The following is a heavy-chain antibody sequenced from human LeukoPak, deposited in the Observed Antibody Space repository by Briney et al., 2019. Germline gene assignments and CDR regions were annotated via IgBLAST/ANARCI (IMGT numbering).Heavy chain of an antibody. CDR1: GFTFSSYT. D-gene: IGHD3-9*01. CDR2: IGGSGGNT. V-gene: IGHV3-23*01. Sequence: SGGSLRLSCAASGFTFSSYTMSWVRQAPGKGLEWVSAIGGSGGNTYYADSVKGRFTISRDNSKNMLYLQMNSLRAEDTAVYYCAHLGYDILTGYYNWGQGTLVFVSS. J-gene: IGHJ4*02. CDR3: AHLGYDILTGYYN.